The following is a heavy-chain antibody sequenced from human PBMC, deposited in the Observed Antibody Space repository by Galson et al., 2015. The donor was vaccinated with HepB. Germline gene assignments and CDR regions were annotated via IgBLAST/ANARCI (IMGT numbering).Heavy chain of an antibody. CDR1: GYTFTSYA. V-gene: IGHV1-3*01. D-gene: IGHD3-10*01. Sequence: SVKVSCKASGYTFTSYAMHWVRQAPGQRLEWMGWINAGNGNTKYSQKFQGRVTITRDTSASTAYMELSSLRSEDTAVYYCARDYYGSGSLFFYWGQGTLVTVSS. CDR2: INAGNGNT. J-gene: IGHJ4*02. CDR3: ARDYYGSGSLFFY.